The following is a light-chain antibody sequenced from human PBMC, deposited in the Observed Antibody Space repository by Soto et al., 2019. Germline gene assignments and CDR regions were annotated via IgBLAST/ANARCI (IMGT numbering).Light chain of an antibody. V-gene: IGLV2-23*02. CDR2: EVT. CDR1: SDIGNYNL. Sequence: QSSLTQPASVSGSHGQSVTISCSGSDIGNYNLVSWYQHLPGRAPKLLIFEVTMRPSGISDRFSGSKSASTASLTISGLQAEDEGDYYCASYAGSRTYVFGSGTKVTVL. J-gene: IGLJ1*01. CDR3: ASYAGSRTYV.